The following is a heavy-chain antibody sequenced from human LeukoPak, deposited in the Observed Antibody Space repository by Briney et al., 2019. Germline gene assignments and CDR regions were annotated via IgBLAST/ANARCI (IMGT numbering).Heavy chain of an antibody. Sequence: GGSLRLSCAASGFTFSSYWMGWVRQAQGKGLEWVANIKQDGSEKYYVDSVKGRFTISRDNAKNSLYLQMNSLRAEDTAVYYCVRGAGAVAGHYYYYGMDVWGQGTTVTVSS. CDR1: GFTFSSYW. J-gene: IGHJ6*02. V-gene: IGHV3-7*01. CDR2: IKQDGSEK. D-gene: IGHD6-19*01. CDR3: VRGAGAVAGHYYYYGMDV.